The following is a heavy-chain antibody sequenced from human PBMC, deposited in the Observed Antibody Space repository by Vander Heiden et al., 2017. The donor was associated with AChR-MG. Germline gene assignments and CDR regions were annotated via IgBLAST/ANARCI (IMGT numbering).Heavy chain of an antibody. Sequence: EVQLVESGGGVVQPRSSLRLSCASSGLTFGDYAMHWVRQAPGKGLEWGSGISWNSGSIGYADSVKGRFTISRDNAKSSLYLQMISLRAEDTALYYCAKDRGWLVLHGGRHIDYWGQGTLVTVSS. V-gene: IGHV3-9*01. J-gene: IGHJ4*02. CDR1: GLTFGDYA. D-gene: IGHD6-19*01. CDR3: AKDRGWLVLHGGRHIDY. CDR2: ISWNSGSI.